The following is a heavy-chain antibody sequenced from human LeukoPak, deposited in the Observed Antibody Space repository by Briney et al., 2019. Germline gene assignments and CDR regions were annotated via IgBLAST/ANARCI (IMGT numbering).Heavy chain of an antibody. J-gene: IGHJ4*02. CDR1: GYTFTGYY. D-gene: IGHD6-19*01. CDR3: ARGQLEIDSSGTFDY. CDR2: INPNSGGT. V-gene: IGHV1-2*02. Sequence: GASVKVSCKASGYTFTGYYLHWVRQAPGQGLEWMGWINPNSGGTNYAQKFPGRVTMTRDTPISTAYMELSRLKSDDTAVYYCARGQLEIDSSGTFDYWGQGTLVTVSP.